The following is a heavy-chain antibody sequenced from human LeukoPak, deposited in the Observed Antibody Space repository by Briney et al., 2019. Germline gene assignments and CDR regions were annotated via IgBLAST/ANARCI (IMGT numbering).Heavy chain of an antibody. CDR1: GFTFSSQA. D-gene: IGHD3-9*01. Sequence: GGSLRLSCAASGFTFSSQAMSWVRQAPGKGLEWVSAISGSGDSTYYADSVKGRFTISRDNSKNTLYLQMNSLRAEDTAVYYCAKGFDGYYYNGMDVWGQGTTVTVSS. CDR3: AKGFDGYYYNGMDV. CDR2: ISGSGDST. V-gene: IGHV3-23*01. J-gene: IGHJ6*02.